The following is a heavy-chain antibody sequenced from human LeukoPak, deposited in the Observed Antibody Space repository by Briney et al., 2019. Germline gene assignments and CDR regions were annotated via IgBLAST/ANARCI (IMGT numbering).Heavy chain of an antibody. CDR2: INPNSGGT. J-gene: IGHJ4*02. CDR3: ARDTTMVRGVIKRARFDY. D-gene: IGHD3-10*01. CDR1: GYTFTGYY. V-gene: IGHV1-2*06. Sequence: ASVKVSCKASGYTFTGYYMHWVRQAPGQGLEWMGRINPNSGGTNYAQKFQGRVTMTRDTSISTAYMELSRLRSDDTAVYYCARDTTMVRGVIKRARFDYWSQGTLVTVSS.